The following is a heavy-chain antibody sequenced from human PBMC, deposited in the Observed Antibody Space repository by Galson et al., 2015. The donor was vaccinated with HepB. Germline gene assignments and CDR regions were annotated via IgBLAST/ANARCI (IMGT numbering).Heavy chain of an antibody. D-gene: IGHD7-27*01. J-gene: IGHJ4*02. CDR1: GFTVRGNY. CDR3: AQLGTGY. V-gene: IGHV3-53*01. CDR2: IYGGGDT. Sequence: SLRLSCAASGFTVRGNYMNWVRQAPGKGLEWVSVIYGGGDTYYSDLVKGRFTISRDDSKNAVYLQMSSLRAEDTAVYYCAQLGTGYWGQGTLVAVSS.